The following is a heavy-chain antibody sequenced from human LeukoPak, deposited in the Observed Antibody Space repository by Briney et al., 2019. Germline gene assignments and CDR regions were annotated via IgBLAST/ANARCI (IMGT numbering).Heavy chain of an antibody. D-gene: IGHD3-3*01. V-gene: IGHV3-21*01. CDR1: GFTFSSYS. J-gene: IGHJ6*02. CDR3: ARMESGYYPYYYYYGMDV. CDR2: ISSSSSYI. Sequence: GGSLRLSCAASGFTFSSYSMNWVRQAPGKGLEWVSSISSSSSYIYYADSVKGRFTISRDNAKNSLYLQMNSLRAEDTAVYYCARMESGYYPYYYYYGMDVWGQGTTVTVSS.